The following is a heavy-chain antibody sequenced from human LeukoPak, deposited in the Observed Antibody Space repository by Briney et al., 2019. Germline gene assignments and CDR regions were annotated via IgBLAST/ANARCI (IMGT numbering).Heavy chain of an antibody. D-gene: IGHD2-2*01. Sequence: PGGSLRLSCAASGFTFSSYAMSWVRQAPGKGLEWVSAISGSGGSTYYADSVKGRFTISRDNSKNTLYLQMNSLRAEDTAVYYCAESLRIVVPAADDAFDIWGQGTMVTVSS. CDR1: GFTFSSYA. CDR2: ISGSGGST. J-gene: IGHJ3*02. CDR3: AESLRIVVPAADDAFDI. V-gene: IGHV3-23*01.